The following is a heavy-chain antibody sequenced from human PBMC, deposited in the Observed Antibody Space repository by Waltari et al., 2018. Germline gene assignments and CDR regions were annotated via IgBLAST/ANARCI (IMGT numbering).Heavy chain of an antibody. CDR2: IKTQSDGGGAT. CDR3: TPDQGDSYTFYSFDY. J-gene: IGHJ4*02. Sequence: EVQRVESGGGLVNPGGAVRRCCADAGFTVITQRREGFSQAPVKGLEWIARIKTQSDGGGATYYAAPVTGRFTVSRDDSKNMLYLQMSSLKTEDTAMYYCTPDQGDSYTFYSFDYWGQGTLVTVSS. CDR1: GFTVITQR. V-gene: IGHV3-15*01. D-gene: IGHD3-16*02.